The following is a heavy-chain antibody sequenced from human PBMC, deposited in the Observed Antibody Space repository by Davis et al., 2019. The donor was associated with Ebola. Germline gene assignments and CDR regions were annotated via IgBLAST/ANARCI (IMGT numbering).Heavy chain of an antibody. CDR1: AFTFSSYA. CDR2: ISGSGGST. D-gene: IGHD4-17*01. CDR3: AKDRWSTVTTRGGGFDP. J-gene: IGHJ5*02. V-gene: IGHV3-23*01. Sequence: GPSLRPSCAPSAFTFSSYAMSWVRQAPGKGLEWVSAISGSGGSTYYADSVKGRFTISRDNSKNTLYLQMNSLRAEDTAVYYCAKDRWSTVTTRGGGFDPWGQGTLVTVSS.